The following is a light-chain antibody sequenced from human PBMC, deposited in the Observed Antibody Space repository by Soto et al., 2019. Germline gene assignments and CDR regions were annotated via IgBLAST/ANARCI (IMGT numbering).Light chain of an antibody. CDR3: KQSYSTPRT. Sequence: DIQMTQSPSSLSASVGDRVTITCRASQSISSYLHWYQQKPGRAHDLLIYAAYSLQSGVQSRFSGSGSGTDFTLTIRSLQPEDFATYYCKQSYSTPRTFGQGTKVDIK. CDR2: AAY. J-gene: IGKJ1*01. V-gene: IGKV1-39*01. CDR1: QSISSY.